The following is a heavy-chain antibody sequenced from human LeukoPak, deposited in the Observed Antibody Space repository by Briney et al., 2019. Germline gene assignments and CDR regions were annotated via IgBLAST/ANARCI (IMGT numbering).Heavy chain of an antibody. CDR1: GFTFSSYS. Sequence: PGGSLRLSCAASGFTFSSYSMNWVRQAPGKGLEWVSSISSSSSYIYYADSVKGRFTISRDNAKNSLYLQMNSLRAEDTAVYYCARDRGQLPEFDPWGQGTLVTVSS. J-gene: IGHJ5*02. CDR2: ISSSSSYI. V-gene: IGHV3-21*01. CDR3: ARDRGQLPEFDP. D-gene: IGHD2-2*01.